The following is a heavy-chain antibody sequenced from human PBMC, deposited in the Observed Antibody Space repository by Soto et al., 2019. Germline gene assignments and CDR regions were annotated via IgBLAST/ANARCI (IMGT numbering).Heavy chain of an antibody. CDR2: ISYDGSNK. V-gene: IGHV3-30*18. CDR3: AKEGWELLRNYYGTDV. Sequence: PGGSLRLSCAASGFTFSSYGMHWVRQAPGKGLEWVAVISYDGSNKYYADSVKGRFTISRDNSKNTLYLQMNSLRAEDTAVYYCAKEGWELLRNYYGTDVWGQGTTVTVSS. J-gene: IGHJ6*02. D-gene: IGHD1-26*01. CDR1: GFTFSSYG.